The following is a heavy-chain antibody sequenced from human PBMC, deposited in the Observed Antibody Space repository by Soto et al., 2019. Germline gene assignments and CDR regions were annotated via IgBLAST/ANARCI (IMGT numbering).Heavy chain of an antibody. CDR1: GFTFSGSA. Sequence: SLRLSCAASGFTFSGSAMHWVRQASGKGLEWVGRIRSKANSYATAYAASVKDRFTISRDDSKNTAYLQMNSLKTEDTAVYYCTRHELGSYYDSSGSFDYWGQGTLVTSPQ. CDR3: TRHELGSYYDSSGSFDY. D-gene: IGHD3-22*01. J-gene: IGHJ4*02. V-gene: IGHV3-73*01. CDR2: IRSKANSYAT.